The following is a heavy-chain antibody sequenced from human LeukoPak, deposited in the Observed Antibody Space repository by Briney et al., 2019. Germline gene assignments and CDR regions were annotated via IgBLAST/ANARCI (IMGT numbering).Heavy chain of an antibody. CDR3: ATVVGDPAAGTFGWFDP. J-gene: IGHJ5*02. V-gene: IGHV1-69*05. CDR1: XXTFISYA. Sequence: ASVKXXXXXXXXTFISYAXXXVGQAPXQGRXXXGGIIPIFVTANYAQKFQGRVTITTDESKSKAYMELSSLRSEDTAVYYCATVVGDPAAGTFGWFDPWGQGTLVTVSS. D-gene: IGHD6-13*01. CDR2: IIPIFVTA.